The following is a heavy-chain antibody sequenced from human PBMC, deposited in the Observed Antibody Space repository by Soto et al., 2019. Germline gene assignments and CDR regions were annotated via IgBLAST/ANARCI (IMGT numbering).Heavy chain of an antibody. J-gene: IGHJ3*02. CDR2: INPNSGGT. D-gene: IGHD3-22*01. Sequence: GASVKVSCKASGYTFTGYYMHWVRQAPGQGLEWMGWINPNSGGTNYAQKFQGWVTMTRDTSISTAYMELSRLRSDDTAVYYCARNYYYDSSGYYRWRAFDIWGQGTMVTVS. V-gene: IGHV1-2*04. CDR3: ARNYYYDSSGYYRWRAFDI. CDR1: GYTFTGYY.